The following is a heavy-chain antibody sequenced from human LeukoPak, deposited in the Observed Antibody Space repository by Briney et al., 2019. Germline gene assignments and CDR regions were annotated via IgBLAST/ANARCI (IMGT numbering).Heavy chain of an antibody. V-gene: IGHV3-33*02. D-gene: IGHD5-24*01. CDR3: ARGRDGYNYYYYYYMDV. CDR1: GFTFSNYG. J-gene: IGHJ6*03. CDR2: MWYDGSIK. Sequence: GGSLRLSCAASGFTFSNYGMHWVRQAPGKGLEWLAIMWYDGSIKYYADSAKGRFTISRDNSKNTVFLQMNSLRAEDTAVYYCARGRDGYNYYYYYYMDVWGKGTTVTVSS.